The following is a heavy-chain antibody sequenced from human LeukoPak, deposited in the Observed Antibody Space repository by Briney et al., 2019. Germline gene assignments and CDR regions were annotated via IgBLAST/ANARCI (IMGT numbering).Heavy chain of an antibody. CDR3: ARALLSPNYDFWSGYPNGGYYYYGMDV. V-gene: IGHV4-59*08. D-gene: IGHD3-3*01. Sequence: XETLSLTCTVSGGSIXSYYWSWIRQPPGKGLEWIGYIYYSGSTNYNPSLKSRVTISVDTSKNQFSLKLSSVTAADTAVYYCARALLSPNYDFWSGYPNGGYYYYGMDVWGQGTTVTVSS. CDR2: IYYSGST. J-gene: IGHJ6*02. CDR1: GGSIXSYY.